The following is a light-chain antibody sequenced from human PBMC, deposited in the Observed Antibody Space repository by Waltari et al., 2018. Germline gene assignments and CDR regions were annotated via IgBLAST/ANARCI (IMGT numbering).Light chain of an antibody. Sequence: QSALTQPASVSGSPGQSITISCTGASSDIGDYNFVSWYQQHPGKAPKPLIFEVSNRPPGVSDRFPGSKSAKPASLTISGLQAEDEAHYYCSSYTSSTSLVFGGGTKVTVL. CDR1: SSDIGDYNF. CDR2: EVS. V-gene: IGLV2-14*01. J-gene: IGLJ2*01. CDR3: SSYTSSTSLV.